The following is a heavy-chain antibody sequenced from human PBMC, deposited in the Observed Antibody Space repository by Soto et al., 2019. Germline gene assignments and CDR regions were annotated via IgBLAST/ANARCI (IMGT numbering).Heavy chain of an antibody. CDR1: GLTFSSYW. D-gene: IGHD4-17*01. Sequence: GGSLRLSCAASGLTFSSYWMHWVRQAPGKGLVWVSRINSDGSSTNYADSVKGRFTISRDNAKNTLYLQMNSLRAEDTAVYYCAKVGGDYVLGYWGRGTLVTVSS. J-gene: IGHJ4*02. CDR3: AKVGGDYVLGY. V-gene: IGHV3-74*01. CDR2: INSDGSST.